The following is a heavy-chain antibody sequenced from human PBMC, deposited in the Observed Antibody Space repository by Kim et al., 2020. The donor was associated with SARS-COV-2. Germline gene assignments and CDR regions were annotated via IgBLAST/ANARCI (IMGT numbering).Heavy chain of an antibody. V-gene: IGHV1-69*10. D-gene: IGHD2-15*01. Sequence: SVKVSCKASGCTFSSYSINWVRQAPGQGLEWMGWINPILGIANYAQKFQGRVTITADKSMSTAYMELSSLRSEDTAVYYCARGGYCIIRSCPEVLHYDA. CDR1: GCTFSSYS. CDR2: INPILGIA. CDR3: ARGGYCIIRSCPEVLHYDA. J-gene: IGHJ3*01.